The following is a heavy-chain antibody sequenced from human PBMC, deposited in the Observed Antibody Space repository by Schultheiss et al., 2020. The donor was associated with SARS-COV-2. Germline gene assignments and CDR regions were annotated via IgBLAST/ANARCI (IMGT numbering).Heavy chain of an antibody. CDR1: GFTFSSYS. J-gene: IGHJ4*02. CDR2: ISSSSSTI. CDR3: ARLGCSSTSCYTTDY. V-gene: IGHV3-48*02. Sequence: GGSLRLSCAASGFTFSSYSMNWVRQAPGKGLEWVSYISSSSSTIYYADSVKGRFTIYRDNAKNSLYLQMNNLRDEDTAVYYCARLGCSSTSCYTTDYWGQGTLVTVSS. D-gene: IGHD2-2*02.